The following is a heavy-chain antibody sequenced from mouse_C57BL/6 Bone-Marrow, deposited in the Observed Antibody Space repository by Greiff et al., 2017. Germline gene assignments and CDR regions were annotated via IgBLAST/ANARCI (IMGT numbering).Heavy chain of an antibody. CDR3: ARRYYGSSYVYWYFDV. D-gene: IGHD1-1*01. V-gene: IGHV1-55*01. CDR2: IYPGSGST. J-gene: IGHJ1*03. CDR1: GYTFTSYW. Sequence: VQLQQPGAELVKPGASVKMSCKASGYTFTSYWITWVKQRPGQGLEWIGDIYPGSGSTNYNEKFKSKATLTVDTSSSTAYMQLSSLTSEASAVYYCARRYYGSSYVYWYFDVWGTGTTVTVSS.